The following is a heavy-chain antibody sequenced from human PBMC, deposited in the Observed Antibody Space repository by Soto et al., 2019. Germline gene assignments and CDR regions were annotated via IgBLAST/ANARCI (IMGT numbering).Heavy chain of an antibody. CDR2: MNPTSGST. CDR1: GYTFTSYD. CDR3: ARDRTKLERRGGDFDY. V-gene: IGHV1-8*01. D-gene: IGHD1-1*01. Sequence: GASVKVSCKASGYTFTSYDINWVRQATGQGLEWMGWMNPTSGSTGYAQKFQGRATMTRDTSTRTVYMELSSLRFDDTAVYYCARDRTKLERRGGDFDYWGQGTLVTVSS. J-gene: IGHJ4*02.